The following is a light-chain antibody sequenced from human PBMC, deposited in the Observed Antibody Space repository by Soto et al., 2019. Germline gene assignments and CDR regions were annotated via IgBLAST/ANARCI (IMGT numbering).Light chain of an antibody. J-gene: IGKJ5*01. CDR1: QTVSSY. CDR2: DAS. Sequence: PGARATLSCGASQTVSSYLAWYQQKPGQAPRLLIYDASNRATDIPARFSGSGSGTDFTLTISSLEPEDFAVYYCQQRSSWPITFGQGTRLEIK. V-gene: IGKV3-11*01. CDR3: QQRSSWPIT.